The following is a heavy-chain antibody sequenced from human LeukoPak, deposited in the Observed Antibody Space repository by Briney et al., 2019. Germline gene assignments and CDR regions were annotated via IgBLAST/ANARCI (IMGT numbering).Heavy chain of an antibody. CDR2: IYYSGST. Sequence: SETLSLTCTVSGGSISSYYWSWIRQPPGRGLEWIGYIYYSGSTNYNPSLKSRVTISVDTSKNQFSLKLSSVTAADTAVYYCARSFCGDDCYHLYYFDYWGQGTLVTVSS. CDR3: ARSFCGDDCYHLYYFDY. V-gene: IGHV4-59*01. J-gene: IGHJ4*02. D-gene: IGHD2-21*02. CDR1: GGSISSYY.